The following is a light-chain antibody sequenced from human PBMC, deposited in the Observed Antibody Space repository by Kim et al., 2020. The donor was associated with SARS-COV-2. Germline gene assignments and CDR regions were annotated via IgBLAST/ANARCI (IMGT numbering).Light chain of an antibody. J-gene: IGKJ1*01. CDR2: ATS. CDR3: QQTYSTWT. CDR1: QSINNL. V-gene: IGKV1-39*01. Sequence: SASVGDRVTITCRASQSINNLLNWYQQKPGQAPKLLIYATSTLQSGVPSRFSGSGSGTDFSLTISSLQPGDFATYYCQQTYSTWTFGQGTKVDIK.